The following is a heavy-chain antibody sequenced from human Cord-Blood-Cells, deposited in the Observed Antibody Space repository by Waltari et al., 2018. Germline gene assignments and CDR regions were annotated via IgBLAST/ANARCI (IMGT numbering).Heavy chain of an antibody. V-gene: IGHV1-3*01. CDR3: ARAPVLEYSSSSGSDY. D-gene: IGHD6-6*01. J-gene: IGHJ4*02. Sequence: QVQLVQSGAEVKKPGASVKVSCKASGYTFTSYAMHWVRKAPGQRLEWMGWINAGNGNTKYSQKFQGRVTITRDTSASTAYMELSSLRSEDTAVYYCARAPVLEYSSSSGSDYWGQGTLVTVSS. CDR1: GYTFTSYA. CDR2: INAGNGNT.